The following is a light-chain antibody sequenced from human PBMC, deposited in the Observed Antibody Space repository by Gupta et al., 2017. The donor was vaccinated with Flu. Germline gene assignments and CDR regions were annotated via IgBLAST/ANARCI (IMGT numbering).Light chain of an antibody. CDR2: EVS. Sequence: QSALTQPASVSGSPGQSITISCTGTSSDIGRYNYVSWYQQHPGKAPKLMIYEVSDRPSGVSNRFSGSKPGNTASLTISGLQAEDEADYYCGSYTGNITFNWVFGGGTKLTVL. V-gene: IGLV2-14*01. CDR3: GSYTGNITFNWV. J-gene: IGLJ3*02. CDR1: SSDIGRYNY.